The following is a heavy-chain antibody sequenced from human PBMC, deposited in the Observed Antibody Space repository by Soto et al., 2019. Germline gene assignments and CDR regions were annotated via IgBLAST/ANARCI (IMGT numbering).Heavy chain of an antibody. J-gene: IGHJ4*02. CDR2: MNPNTGST. D-gene: IGHD6-13*01. Sequence: QVQLVQSGAEVKKPGASVKVSCKASGYTFNTYDIEWVRLATGQGLEWMGSMNPNTGSTDYAQKFQGKVTMTMTTAXSTAYRERSSLRSDDTAIYYCARTMGGIAAAGSDFWGQGTLVTVSA. V-gene: IGHV1-8*01. CDR1: GYTFNTYD. CDR3: ARTMGGIAAAGSDF.